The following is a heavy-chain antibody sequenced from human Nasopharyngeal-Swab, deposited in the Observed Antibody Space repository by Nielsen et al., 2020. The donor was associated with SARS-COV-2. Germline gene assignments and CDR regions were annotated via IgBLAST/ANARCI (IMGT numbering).Heavy chain of an antibody. CDR2: ISSSSSTI. J-gene: IGHJ6*02. CDR3: AREGGYRYGYRLYYYYGMDV. Sequence: VRQMPGKGLEWVSYISSSSSTIYYADSVKGRFTISRDNAKSSLYLQMNSLRDEDSAVYYCAREGGYRYGYRLYYYYGMDVWGQGTTVTVSS. D-gene: IGHD5-18*01. V-gene: IGHV3-48*02.